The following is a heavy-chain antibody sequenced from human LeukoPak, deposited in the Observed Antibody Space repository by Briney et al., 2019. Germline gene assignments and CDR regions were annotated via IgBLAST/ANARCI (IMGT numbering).Heavy chain of an antibody. CDR2: IVVGSGNT. V-gene: IGHV1-58*02. Sequence: SVKVSCKASGFTFTSSAMQWVRQARGQRLEWIGWIVVGSGNTNYAQKFQERVTITRDMSTSTAYMELSSLRSEDTAVYYCAADPKTPDAFDIWGQGTMVTVSS. J-gene: IGHJ3*02. CDR3: AADPKTPDAFDI. CDR1: GFTFTSSA.